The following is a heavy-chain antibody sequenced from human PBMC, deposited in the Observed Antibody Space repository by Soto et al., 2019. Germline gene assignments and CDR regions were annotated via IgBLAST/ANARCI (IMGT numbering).Heavy chain of an antibody. CDR2: INSDENST. CDR1: GFTFSSYW. V-gene: IGHV3-74*01. J-gene: IGHJ4*02. Sequence: PGGSLRLSCAASGFTFSSYWLHWVRQAPGKGLVWVSGINSDENSTNYADSVKGRFTISRDNSKNTLYLQMNSLRAEDTAIYYCAGGLDYWGQGTLVTVSS. CDR3: AGGLDY.